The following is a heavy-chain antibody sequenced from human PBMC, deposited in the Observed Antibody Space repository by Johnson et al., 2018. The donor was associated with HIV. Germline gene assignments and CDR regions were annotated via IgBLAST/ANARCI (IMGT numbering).Heavy chain of an antibody. D-gene: IGHD6-6*01. Sequence: QVQLVESGGGVVQPGGSLRLSCAASGFTFSSYGMHWVRQAPGKGLEWVAFIRYDGSNKYYADSVKGRFTIYRDNSKNTLYLQMNSLRVEDTAVYYCAKGEQIVISRKGHDAFDIWGQGTMVTVSS. V-gene: IGHV3-30*02. J-gene: IGHJ3*02. CDR2: IRYDGSNK. CDR1: GFTFSSYG. CDR3: AKGEQIVISRKGHDAFDI.